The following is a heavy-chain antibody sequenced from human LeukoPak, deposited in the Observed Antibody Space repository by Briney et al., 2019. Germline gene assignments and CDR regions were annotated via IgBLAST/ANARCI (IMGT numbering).Heavy chain of an antibody. D-gene: IGHD6-13*01. CDR3: TRDGSTWFNWFDP. V-gene: IGHV3-21*01. CDR2: FSSSSIYI. CDR1: GFIFSSYA. J-gene: IGHJ5*02. Sequence: GGPLILSCAASGFIFSSYAMNGVRQAPGRGVEWVSSFSSSSIYIYYADSVKDRFTTSRDNAKNSLYLQMNSLTAEDTAVYYCTRDGSTWFNWFDPWGQGTLVTVSS.